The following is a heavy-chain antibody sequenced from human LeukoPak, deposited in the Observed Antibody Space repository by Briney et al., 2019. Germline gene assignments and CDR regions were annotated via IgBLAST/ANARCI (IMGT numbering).Heavy chain of an antibody. CDR3: ARESAAGRTPFDY. Sequence: GGSLRLSCAASGFTFSSYAMSWVRQAPGKGLGWVSYISSSSSTIYYADSVKGRFTISRDNAKNSLYLQMNSLRAEDTAVYYCARESAAGRTPFDYWGQGTLVTVSS. J-gene: IGHJ4*02. CDR1: GFTFSSYA. D-gene: IGHD6-13*01. V-gene: IGHV3-48*01. CDR2: ISSSSSTI.